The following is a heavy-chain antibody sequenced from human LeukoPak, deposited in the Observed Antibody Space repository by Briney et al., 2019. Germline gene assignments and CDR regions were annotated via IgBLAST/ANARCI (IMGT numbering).Heavy chain of an antibody. V-gene: IGHV1-18*01. J-gene: IGHJ3*02. D-gene: IGHD3-22*01. CDR3: VSSSGYFGGVWIAFDI. CDR2: ISAYNGNT. CDR1: GYTFTSYG. Sequence: ASVKVSCKASGYTFTSYGISWVRQAPGQGLEWMGWISAYNGNTNYAQKLQGRVTMTTDTSTSTAYMELRSLRSDDTAVYYCVSSSGYFGGVWIAFDIWGKGTMVTVSS.